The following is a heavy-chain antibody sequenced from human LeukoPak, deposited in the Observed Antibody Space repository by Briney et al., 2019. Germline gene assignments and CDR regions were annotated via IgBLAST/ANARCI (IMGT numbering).Heavy chain of an antibody. Sequence: SETLSLTCTVSGGSIRSNYYWGWIRQPAGKGLEWIGRIHTSGSTNYNPSLKSRVTMSVDTSKNQFSLKLSSVTAADTAVYYCARDRYYYDSSGSVFDYWGQGTLVTVSS. J-gene: IGHJ4*02. V-gene: IGHV4-4*07. CDR2: IHTSGST. CDR3: ARDRYYYDSSGSVFDY. D-gene: IGHD3-22*01. CDR1: GGSIRSNYY.